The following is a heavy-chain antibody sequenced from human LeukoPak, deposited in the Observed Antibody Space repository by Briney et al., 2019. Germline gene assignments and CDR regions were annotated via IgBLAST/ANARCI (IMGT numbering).Heavy chain of an antibody. J-gene: IGHJ4*02. CDR3: AREYSKYYYGSGRLNSRYFDY. CDR2: IYYSGST. CDR1: GGSLSSSSYY. D-gene: IGHD3-10*01. V-gene: IGHV4-39*02. Sequence: SETLSLTCTVSGGSLSSSSYYWGWIREPPGKGLEWIGSIYYSGSTYYNPSLKSRVTISVDTSKNQFSLKLSSVTAADTAVYYCAREYSKYYYGSGRLNSRYFDYWGQGTLVTVSS.